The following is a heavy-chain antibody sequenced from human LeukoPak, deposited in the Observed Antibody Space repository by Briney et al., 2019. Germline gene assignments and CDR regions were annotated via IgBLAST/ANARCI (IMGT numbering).Heavy chain of an antibody. Sequence: PGGSLRLSCAASGFTFSSYAISWVRQAPGKGLEWVSAISGSGGSTYYADSVKGRFTISRDNYKNTLYLQMNSLRAEDTAVYYCASCDGYSYGSIDYWGQGTLVTVSS. CDR2: ISGSGGST. D-gene: IGHD5-18*01. V-gene: IGHV3-23*01. CDR1: GFTFSSYA. J-gene: IGHJ4*02. CDR3: ASCDGYSYGSIDY.